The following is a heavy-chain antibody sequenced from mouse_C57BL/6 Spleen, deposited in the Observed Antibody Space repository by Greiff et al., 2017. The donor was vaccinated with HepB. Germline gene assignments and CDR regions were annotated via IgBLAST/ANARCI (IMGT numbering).Heavy chain of an antibody. CDR1: GYSITSGYY. CDR2: ISYDGSN. CDR3: AREGVHYDGYYPYAMDY. Sequence: ESGPGLVKPSQSLSLTCSVTGYSITSGYYWNWIRQFPGNKLEWMGYISYDGSNNYNPSLKNRISITRDTSKNQFFLKLNSVTTEDTATYYCAREGVHYDGYYPYAMDYWGQGTSVTVSS. J-gene: IGHJ4*01. V-gene: IGHV3-6*01. D-gene: IGHD2-3*01.